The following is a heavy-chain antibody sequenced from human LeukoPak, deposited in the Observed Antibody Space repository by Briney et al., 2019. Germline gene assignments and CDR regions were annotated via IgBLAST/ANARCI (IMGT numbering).Heavy chain of an antibody. CDR1: GGTFSSYA. J-gene: IGHJ6*02. V-gene: IGHV1-69*13. CDR3: ASHLDIVATTNCYYGMDV. D-gene: IGHD5-12*01. Sequence: ASVKVSCKVSGGTFSSYAISWVRQAPGQGLEWMGGIIPIFGTANYAQKFQGRVTITADESTSTAYMELSSLRSEDTAVYYCASHLDIVATTNCYYGMDVWGQGTTVTVSS. CDR2: IIPIFGTA.